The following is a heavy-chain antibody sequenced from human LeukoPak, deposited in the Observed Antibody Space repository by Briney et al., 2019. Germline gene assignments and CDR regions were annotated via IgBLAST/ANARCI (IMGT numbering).Heavy chain of an antibody. Sequence: GGSLRLSCAASGFTFSNFGIYWVRQAPGKGLEWVSFISFNGRNQYYADSVKGRFTMSRDNSRSTLYLQMNSLRLEDTGIYDCAKGLASRDFSHCYGMDIWGKGTTVTVSS. V-gene: IGHV3-30*18. D-gene: IGHD5-12*01. CDR2: ISFNGRNQ. CDR1: GFTFSNFG. J-gene: IGHJ6*04. CDR3: AKGLASRDFSHCYGMDI.